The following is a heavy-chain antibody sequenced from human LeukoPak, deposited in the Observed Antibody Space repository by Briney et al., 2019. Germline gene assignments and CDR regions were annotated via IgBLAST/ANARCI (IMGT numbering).Heavy chain of an antibody. CDR3: GRHRLPSASPSDFDL. J-gene: IGHJ3*01. CDR2: INPSGGST. D-gene: IGHD2-15*01. CDR1: GYTFTSYY. V-gene: IGHV1-46*01. Sequence: GASVKVSCKASGYTFTSYYMHWVRQAPGQGLEWMGIINPSGGSTSYAQKFQGRVTMTRDTSTSTVYMELSSLRSEDTAVYYCGRHRLPSASPSDFDLWGQGTKVTVSS.